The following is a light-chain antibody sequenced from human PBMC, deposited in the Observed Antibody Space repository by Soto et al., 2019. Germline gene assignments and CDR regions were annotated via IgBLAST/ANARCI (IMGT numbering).Light chain of an antibody. CDR2: AAS. V-gene: IGKV1-39*01. J-gene: IGKJ4*01. CDR1: QGVDSD. Sequence: IQMTQSPSSLSASVGDRVTITCRASQGVDSDLSWYQQKPGKAPKLLIYAASSLHSGVPTRFRGSGSGTHFTLTISSLQPEDGETYYCQQSYSTLVLTFGGGTKVELK. CDR3: QQSYSTLVLT.